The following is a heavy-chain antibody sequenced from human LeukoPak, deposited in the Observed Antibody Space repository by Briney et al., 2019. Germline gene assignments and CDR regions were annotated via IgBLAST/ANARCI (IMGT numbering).Heavy chain of an antibody. CDR3: AKRNTYYYDSSGYYFDY. Sequence: GGSLRLSCAASGFTFSSCAMRWVRQAPGKGLEWVSAITPGGGTTFYADSVKGRFTISRDNSKNTLYLQMNSLRAEDTAVYYCAKRNTYYYDSSGYYFDYWGQGTLVTVSS. CDR1: GFTFSSCA. V-gene: IGHV3-23*01. D-gene: IGHD3-22*01. J-gene: IGHJ4*02. CDR2: ITPGGGTT.